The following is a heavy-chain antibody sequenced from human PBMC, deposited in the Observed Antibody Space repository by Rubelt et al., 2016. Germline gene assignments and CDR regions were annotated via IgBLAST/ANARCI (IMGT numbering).Heavy chain of an antibody. CDR1: GYTFTTYY. CDR2: INPNSGVT. D-gene: IGHD1-7*01. V-gene: IGHV1-2*02. J-gene: IGHJ4*02. CDR3: VRENWYYDN. Sequence: QVQLVQSGAEVKKPGASVKVSCTASGYTFTTYYMHWVRQAPGQGLEWMAWINPNSGVTNYAQKFQGRVALTRDTSISTVSMELSRLTSDDTAVYYCVRENWYYDNWGQGTLVTVSS.